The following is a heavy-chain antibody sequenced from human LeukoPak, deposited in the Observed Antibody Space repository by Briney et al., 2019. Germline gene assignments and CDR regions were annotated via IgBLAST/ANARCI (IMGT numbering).Heavy chain of an antibody. CDR2: ISAYNGNT. D-gene: IGHD3-10*01. CDR3: ARDRWFGELLSRVDFDY. Sequence: ASVKVSCKASGYTFTIYGISWVRQAPGQGLEWMGWISAYNGNTNYAQKLQGRVTMTTDTSTSKAYMELRSLRSDDTAVYYCARDRWFGELLSRVDFDYWGQGTLVTVSS. CDR1: GYTFTIYG. J-gene: IGHJ4*02. V-gene: IGHV1-18*01.